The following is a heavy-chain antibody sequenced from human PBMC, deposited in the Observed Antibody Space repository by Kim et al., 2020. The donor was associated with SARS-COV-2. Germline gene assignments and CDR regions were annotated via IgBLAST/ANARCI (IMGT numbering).Heavy chain of an antibody. CDR2: ISSSSYYI. Sequence: GGSLRLSCAASGFAFSSYSMNWVRQAPGKGLEWVSSISSSSYYIYYADSVKGRFTISRDNAKNSLYLQMYSLRAEDTAVYYCASSPPRFDFWSGYYNYYYYYMDVWGKGTTVTVSS. V-gene: IGHV3-21*01. CDR3: ASSPPRFDFWSGYYNYYYYYMDV. CDR1: GFAFSSYS. J-gene: IGHJ6*03. D-gene: IGHD3-3*01.